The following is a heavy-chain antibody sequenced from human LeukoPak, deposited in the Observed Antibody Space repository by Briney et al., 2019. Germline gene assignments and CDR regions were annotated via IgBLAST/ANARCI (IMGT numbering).Heavy chain of an antibody. CDR1: GFTFDDYA. CDR3: AKDQTMEPGAFDI. J-gene: IGHJ3*02. V-gene: IGHV3-9*01. D-gene: IGHD1-1*01. CDR2: ISWNSGSI. Sequence: GGSLRLSCAASGFTFDDYAMHWVQQAPGKGLEWVSGISWNSGSIGYADSVKGRFTISRDNAKNSLYLQMNSLRAEDTALYYCAKDQTMEPGAFDIWGQGTMVTVSS.